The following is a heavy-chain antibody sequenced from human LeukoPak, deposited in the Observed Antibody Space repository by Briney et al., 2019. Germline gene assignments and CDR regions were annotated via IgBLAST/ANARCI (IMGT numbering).Heavy chain of an antibody. Sequence: QTGGSLRLSCAASGFTFSSYSMNWVRQAPGKGLEWVSYISSSSSTIYYADSVKGRFTISRDNVKNYLFLQMNSLRAEDTAFYYCVRSITMFQHWGQGTLVTVSS. CDR2: ISSSSSTI. D-gene: IGHD3-10*01. CDR1: GFTFSSYS. J-gene: IGHJ1*01. V-gene: IGHV3-48*04. CDR3: VRSITMFQH.